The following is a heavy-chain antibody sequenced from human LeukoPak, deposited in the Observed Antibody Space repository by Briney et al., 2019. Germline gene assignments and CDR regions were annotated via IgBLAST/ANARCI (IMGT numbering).Heavy chain of an antibody. CDR1: GGSINNSTYY. D-gene: IGHD2-2*01. CDR3: ARACSTTNCYDAFDM. V-gene: IGHV4-39*07. CDR2: VYYTGST. J-gene: IGHJ3*02. Sequence: SETLSLTCTVSGGSINNSTYYWGWIRQPPGEGLEWLGTVYYTGSTYHNPSLKSRVSFSVDTSKNQFSLALNSVTAADTAVYYCARACSTTNCYDAFDMWGQGTMVTVSS.